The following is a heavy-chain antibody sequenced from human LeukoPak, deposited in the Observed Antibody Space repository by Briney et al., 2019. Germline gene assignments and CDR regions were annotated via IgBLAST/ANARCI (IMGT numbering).Heavy chain of an antibody. J-gene: IGHJ4*02. D-gene: IGHD3-3*01. V-gene: IGHV1-69*05. CDR1: GGTFSSYA. CDR3: AISRTIFGVVDSSSFDS. Sequence: ASVKVSCKAAGGTFSSYAISWVGQAPGQGLEWMGGIIPIFGTANYAQKFQGRVTITTDESTSPAYMELSSLRSEDTAVYSCAISRTIFGVVDSSSFDSWGQGTLVTVSS. CDR2: IIPIFGTA.